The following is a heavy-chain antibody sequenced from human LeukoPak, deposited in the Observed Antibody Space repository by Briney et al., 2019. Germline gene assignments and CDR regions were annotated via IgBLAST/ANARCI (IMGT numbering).Heavy chain of an antibody. CDR1: GYTFTSYD. D-gene: IGHD3-10*01. V-gene: IGHV1-8*01. CDR3: ARVYYGSGSQYYYYGMDV. J-gene: IGHJ6*02. Sequence: GASVKVSCKASGYTFTSYDINWVRQATGQGLEWMGWMNPNSGNTGYAQKFQGRVTMTSNTSISTAYMELSSLRSEDTAVYYCARVYYGSGSQYYYYGMDVWGQGTTVTVSS. CDR2: MNPNSGNT.